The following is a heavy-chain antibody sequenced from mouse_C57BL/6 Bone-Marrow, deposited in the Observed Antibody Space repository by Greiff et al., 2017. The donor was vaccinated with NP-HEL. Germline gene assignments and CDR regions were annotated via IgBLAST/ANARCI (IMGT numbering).Heavy chain of an antibody. CDR3: ARGKFITTVGGFAY. D-gene: IGHD1-1*01. Sequence: EVQLVESGPVLVKPGASVKMSCKASGYTFTDYYMNWVKQSHGKSLEWIGVINPYNGGTSYNQKFKGKATLTVDKSSSTAYMELNSLTSEDSAVYYCARGKFITTVGGFAYWGQGTLVTVSA. J-gene: IGHJ3*01. V-gene: IGHV1-19*01. CDR1: GYTFTDYY. CDR2: INPYNGGT.